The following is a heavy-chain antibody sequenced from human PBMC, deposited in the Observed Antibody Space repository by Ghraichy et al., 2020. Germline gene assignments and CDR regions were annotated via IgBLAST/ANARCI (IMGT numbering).Heavy chain of an antibody. D-gene: IGHD3-22*01. CDR3: AKNMDSSGYRGFDI. CDR1: GFTFSSYA. V-gene: IGHV3-23*01. CDR2: ISGGGGSR. J-gene: IGHJ3*02. Sequence: LSLTCAASGFTFSSYAMSWVRQAPGKGLEWVSGISGGGGSRYYADSVKGRFTISRDNSKNSLYLQMNSLRAEDTAVYYCAKNMDSSGYRGFDIWGQGTTVTDSS.